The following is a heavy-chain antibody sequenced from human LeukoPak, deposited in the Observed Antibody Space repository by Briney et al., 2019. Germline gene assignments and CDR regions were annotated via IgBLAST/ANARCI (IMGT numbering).Heavy chain of an antibody. J-gene: IGHJ5*02. CDR3: VRDRAITMVRGVISP. CDR1: GGSFSGYY. D-gene: IGHD3-10*01. CDR2: INHSGST. Sequence: SETLSLTCAVYGGSFSGYYWSWIRQPPGKGLEWIGEINHSGSTNYNPSLKSRVTISVDTSKNQFSLKLSSVTAADTAVYYCVRDRAITMVRGVISPWGQGTLVTVSS. V-gene: IGHV4-34*01.